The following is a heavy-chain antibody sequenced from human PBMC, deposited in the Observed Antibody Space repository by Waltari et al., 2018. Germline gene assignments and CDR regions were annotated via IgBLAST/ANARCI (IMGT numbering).Heavy chain of an antibody. CDR3: AVEDYGDYEFDY. CDR1: GGTFSSYA. V-gene: IGHV1-69*04. CDR2: IIPILGIA. D-gene: IGHD4-17*01. Sequence: QVQLVQSGAEVKKPGSSVKVSCKASGGTFSSYAISWVRQTPGQGLEWMGGIIPILGIANYAQKFQGRVTITADESTSTAYMELSSLRSEDTAVYYCAVEDYGDYEFDYWGQGTLVTVSS. J-gene: IGHJ4*02.